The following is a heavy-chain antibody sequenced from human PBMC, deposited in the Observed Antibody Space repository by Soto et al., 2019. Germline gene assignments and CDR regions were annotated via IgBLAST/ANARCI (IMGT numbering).Heavy chain of an antibody. Sequence: SETLSLTCTVSGASISFGTYYWTWIRQSPGRGLEWLGYIFYSGTTYYNPSLKSRLTISVDTSKNQISLRLGSVTAADTAVYYCARERVDFGGAIAPRLHGMDVWGQGTTVTVSS. CDR1: GASISFGTYY. V-gene: IGHV4-31*03. J-gene: IGHJ6*02. CDR3: ARERVDFGGAIAPRLHGMDV. D-gene: IGHD3-16*01. CDR2: IFYSGTT.